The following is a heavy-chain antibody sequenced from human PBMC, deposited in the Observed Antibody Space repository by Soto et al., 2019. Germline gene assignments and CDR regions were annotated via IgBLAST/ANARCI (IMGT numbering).Heavy chain of an antibody. CDR1: GGSISSSSYY. Sequence: SETLSLTCTVSGGSISSSSYYWGWIRQPPGKGLEWIGSIYYSGSTYYNPSLKSRVTISVDTSKNQFSLKLSSVTAADTAVYYCARHGGPYYDFWSGYFPSYYYGMDVWGQGTTVTVS. D-gene: IGHD3-3*01. CDR2: IYYSGST. J-gene: IGHJ6*02. CDR3: ARHGGPYYDFWSGYFPSYYYGMDV. V-gene: IGHV4-39*01.